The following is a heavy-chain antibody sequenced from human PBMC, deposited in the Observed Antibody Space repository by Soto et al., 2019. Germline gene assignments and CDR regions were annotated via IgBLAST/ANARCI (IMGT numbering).Heavy chain of an antibody. J-gene: IGHJ4*02. Sequence: GGSLRLSCAASGFAFSSYAMSWVRQAPGKGLEWVSAISGSGGSTYYADSVKGRFTISRDNSKNTLYLQMNSLRAEDTAVYYCAPYYDFWSGYSSYWGQGTLVTVSS. CDR1: GFAFSSYA. V-gene: IGHV3-23*01. D-gene: IGHD3-3*01. CDR2: ISGSGGST. CDR3: APYYDFWSGYSSY.